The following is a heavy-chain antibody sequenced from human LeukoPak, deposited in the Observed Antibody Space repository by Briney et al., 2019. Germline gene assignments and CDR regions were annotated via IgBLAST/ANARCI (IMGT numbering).Heavy chain of an antibody. J-gene: IGHJ4*02. Sequence: SGPTLVNPTQTLTLTCTFSGFSLSTSGMRVSWIRQTPGKALEWLARIDWDDDKFYSTSLKTRLTISKDTSKNQVVLTMTNMDPVDTATYYCARSIVVPASVHFDYWGQGTLVIVSS. CDR3: ARSIVVPASVHFDY. CDR2: IDWDDDK. CDR1: GFSLSTSGMR. V-gene: IGHV2-70*04. D-gene: IGHD2-2*01.